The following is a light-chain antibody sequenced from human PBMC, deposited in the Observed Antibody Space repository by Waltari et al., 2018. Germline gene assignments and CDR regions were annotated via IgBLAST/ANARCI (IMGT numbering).Light chain of an antibody. V-gene: IGLV3-9*01. J-gene: IGLJ2*01. CDR1: DIGSKK. CDR2: RDI. Sequence: SYELTQPLSVSVAPGQTATITCGESDIGSKKVHWYRQKPGQAPLLVIYRDINRPSGIPERFSCSNSGNMATLKINRVEDGDEADYYCQVWTTSPAHVVFGGGTKVTVL. CDR3: QVWTTSPAHVV.